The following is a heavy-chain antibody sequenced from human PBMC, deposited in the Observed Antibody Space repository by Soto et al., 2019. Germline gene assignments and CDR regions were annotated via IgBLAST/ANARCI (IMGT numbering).Heavy chain of an antibody. CDR1: GYTFTDYG. J-gene: IGHJ6*03. Sequence: ASVKVSCKASGYTFTDYGISWVRQAPGQRPEWMGWINTNNGNTNYAQKFRGRVTMSTDTSATTAYMELRSLRSDDSAVYYCSRDLYDILTGDYPNYYYYMDVWGSGTTVTVSS. CDR3: SRDLYDILTGDYPNYYYYMDV. D-gene: IGHD3-9*01. V-gene: IGHV1-18*01. CDR2: INTNNGNT.